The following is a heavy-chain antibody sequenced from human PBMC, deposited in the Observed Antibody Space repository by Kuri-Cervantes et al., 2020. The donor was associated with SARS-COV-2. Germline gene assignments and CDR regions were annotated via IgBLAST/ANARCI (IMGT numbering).Heavy chain of an antibody. Sequence: GSLRLSCAVYGGSFSGYYWSWIRQPPGKGLEWIGEINHSGSTSYNPSLKSRVTISVDTSKNQFSLKLSSVTAADTAVYYCASGRGSWPDYWGQGTLVTVSS. CDR3: ASGRGSWPDY. CDR1: GGSFSGYY. CDR2: INHSGST. V-gene: IGHV4-34*01. J-gene: IGHJ4*02. D-gene: IGHD6-13*01.